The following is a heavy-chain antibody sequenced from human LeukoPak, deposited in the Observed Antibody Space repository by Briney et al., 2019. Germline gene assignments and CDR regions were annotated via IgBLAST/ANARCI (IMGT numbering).Heavy chain of an antibody. CDR2: IYYSGST. V-gene: IGHV4-39*07. Sequence: SETLSLTCTVSGGSISSSSYYWGWIRQPPGKGLDWIGSIYYSGSTYYNPSLKSRVIISVDTSKNQFSLKLSSVTAADTAVYYCAREGATTVTYFDYWGQGTLVTVSS. CDR1: GGSISSSSYY. CDR3: AREGATTVTYFDY. J-gene: IGHJ4*02. D-gene: IGHD4-11*01.